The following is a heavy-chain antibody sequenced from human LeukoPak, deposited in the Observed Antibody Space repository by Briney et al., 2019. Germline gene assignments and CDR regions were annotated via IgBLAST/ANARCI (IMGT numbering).Heavy chain of an antibody. Sequence: ASVKVSCKASGYTFTSYYMHWVRQAPGQGLEWMGIINPSGGSTSYAQKFQGRVTMTRDTSTSTVYMELSSLRSEDTAVYYRARDTYYYDSSGYPFDYWGQGTLVTVSS. D-gene: IGHD3-22*01. CDR3: ARDTYYYDSSGYPFDY. J-gene: IGHJ4*02. CDR1: GYTFTSYY. V-gene: IGHV1-46*01. CDR2: INPSGGST.